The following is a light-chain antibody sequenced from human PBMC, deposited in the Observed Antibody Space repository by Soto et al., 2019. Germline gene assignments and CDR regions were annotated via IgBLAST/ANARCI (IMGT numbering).Light chain of an antibody. V-gene: IGKV3-15*01. CDR1: QSVNND. Sequence: EIVMTQSPATLSVSPGGRVTLSCRASQSVNNDLAWYQQRPGQAPRLLIYGASTRATGIPARFSGSGSGTEFTLTISSLQSEDFAVYYCQQYASSPLTFGGGT. CDR3: QQYASSPLT. J-gene: IGKJ4*01. CDR2: GAS.